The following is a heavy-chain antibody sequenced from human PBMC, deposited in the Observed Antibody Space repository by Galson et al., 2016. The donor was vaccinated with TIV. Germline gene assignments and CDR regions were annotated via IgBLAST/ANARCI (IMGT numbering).Heavy chain of an antibody. Sequence: SETLSLTCAVYGGSFTGYYWSWMRQAPGKGLAWIGEINDSGRTNYNPSLKSRVTISLDTSKNQFSLKLTSETAADTALYFCAREGGDVILPSAIRRLNVFVIWGQGTVVTVSS. CDR2: INDSGRT. V-gene: IGHV4-34*01. D-gene: IGHD2-2*02. CDR1: GGSFTGYY. CDR3: AREGGDVILPSAIRRLNVFVI. J-gene: IGHJ3*02.